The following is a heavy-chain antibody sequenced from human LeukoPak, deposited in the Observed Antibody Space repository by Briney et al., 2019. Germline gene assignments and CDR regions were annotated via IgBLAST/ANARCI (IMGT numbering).Heavy chain of an antibody. CDR1: GYTFSGYY. J-gene: IGHJ4*02. CDR2: INPNRGGGT. CDR3: ARDGGYFDN. V-gene: IGHV1-2*02. Sequence: AASVKVSCKASGYTFSGYYSHCVWQAPGQGLEWMGWINPNRGGGTNYAQKFKGRVTMTRDTSISTAYMELRSLRFDDTAVYYCARDGGYFDNWGRGTLVTVSS.